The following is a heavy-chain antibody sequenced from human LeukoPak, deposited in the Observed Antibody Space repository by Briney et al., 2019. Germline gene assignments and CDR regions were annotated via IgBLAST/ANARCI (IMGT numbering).Heavy chain of an antibody. CDR3: ARFAHVDSSAWDY. CDR1: GGSISSSSYY. V-gene: IGHV4-39*01. D-gene: IGHD3-22*01. J-gene: IGHJ4*02. Sequence: SETLSLTCTVSGGSISSSSYYWGWIRQPPGKGLEWIGSIYYSGSTYYNPSLKSRVTISVDTSKNQFSLKLSSVTATDTAVYYCARFAHVDSSAWDYWGQGTLVTVSP. CDR2: IYYSGST.